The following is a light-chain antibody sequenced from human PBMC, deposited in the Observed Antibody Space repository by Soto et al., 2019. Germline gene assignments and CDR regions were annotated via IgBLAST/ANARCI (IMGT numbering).Light chain of an antibody. CDR1: QSVSSN. CDR3: QQYDTWHVWT. CDR2: GAS. V-gene: IGKV3-15*01. J-gene: IGKJ1*01. Sequence: IVLTQSPATLSVSPGEKATLSCRASQSVSSNLVWYQQKPGQAPRLLMYGASTRATASPARFSGSGSGTEFTLNITSLQAEDIAVYYCQQYDTWHVWTFGQGTKVEI.